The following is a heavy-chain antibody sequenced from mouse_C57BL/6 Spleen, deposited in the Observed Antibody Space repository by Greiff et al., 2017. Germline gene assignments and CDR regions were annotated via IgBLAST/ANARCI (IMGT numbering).Heavy chain of an antibody. Sequence: QVQLQQSGPELVKPGASVKISCKASGYAFSSSWMNWVKQRPGKGLEWIGRIYPGDGDTNYNGKFKGKATLTADKSSSTAYMQLSSLTSEDSAVYFCLLIYFDYWGQGTTLTVSS. CDR3: LLIYFDY. CDR2: IYPGDGDT. D-gene: IGHD1-1*01. CDR1: GYAFSSSW. V-gene: IGHV1-82*01. J-gene: IGHJ2*01.